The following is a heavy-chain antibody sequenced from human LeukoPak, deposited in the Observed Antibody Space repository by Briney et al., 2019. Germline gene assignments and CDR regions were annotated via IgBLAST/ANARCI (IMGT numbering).Heavy chain of an antibody. J-gene: IGHJ3*02. CDR1: GGTFSSYA. V-gene: IGHV1-69*05. CDR2: IIPIFGTA. D-gene: IGHD2-15*01. Sequence: ASVKLSCTPSGGTFSSYAISWVRQGPGQGLEWMGGIIPIFGTANYAQKFQGRVTITTDKSTSTAYMELSSLRSEDKAVYYYTSAEGYCSGGSCSRCAFDIWGQGTMVTVSS. CDR3: TSAEGYCSGGSCSRCAFDI.